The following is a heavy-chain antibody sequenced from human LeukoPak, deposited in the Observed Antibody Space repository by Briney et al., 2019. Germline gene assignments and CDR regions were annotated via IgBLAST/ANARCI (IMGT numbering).Heavy chain of an antibody. CDR2: IYYSGST. D-gene: IGHD6-19*01. CDR3: ARDPMAGTFRAFDI. V-gene: IGHV4-39*02. J-gene: IGHJ3*02. CDR1: GGSISSSSYY. Sequence: SETLSLTCTVSGGSISSSSYYWGWIRQPPGKGLEWIGSIYYSGSTYYNPSLKSRVTISVDTSKNQFSLKLSSVTAADTAVYYCARDPMAGTFRAFDIWGQGTMVTVSS.